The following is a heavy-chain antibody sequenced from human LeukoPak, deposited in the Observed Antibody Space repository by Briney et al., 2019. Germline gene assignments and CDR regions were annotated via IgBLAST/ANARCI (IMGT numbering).Heavy chain of an antibody. Sequence: GGSLRLSCAASGFTFSSYEMNWVRQAPGKGLEWVAVISYDGSNKYYADSVKGRFTISRDNSKNTLYLQMNSLRAEDTAVYYCARHLLWFGELSGGFDYWGQGTLVTVSS. CDR3: ARHLLWFGELSGGFDY. V-gene: IGHV3-30*03. CDR2: ISYDGSNK. J-gene: IGHJ4*02. CDR1: GFTFSSYE. D-gene: IGHD3-10*01.